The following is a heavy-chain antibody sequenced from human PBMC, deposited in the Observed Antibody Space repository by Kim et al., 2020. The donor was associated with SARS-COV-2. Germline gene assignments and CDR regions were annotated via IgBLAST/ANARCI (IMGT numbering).Heavy chain of an antibody. J-gene: IGHJ4*02. D-gene: IGHD3-3*01. CDR3: ARGGDFWSGSYDY. Sequence: SVKVSCKASGGTFSSYAISWVRQAPGQGLEWMGGIIPIFGTANYAQKFQGRVTITADESTSTAYMELSSLRSEDTAVYYCARGGDFWSGSYDYWGQGTLVTVSS. V-gene: IGHV1-69*13. CDR1: GGTFSSYA. CDR2: IIPIFGTA.